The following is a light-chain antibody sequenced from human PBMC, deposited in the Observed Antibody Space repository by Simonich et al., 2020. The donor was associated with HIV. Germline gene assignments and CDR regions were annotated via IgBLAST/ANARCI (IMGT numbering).Light chain of an antibody. CDR2: ASS. V-gene: IGKV1-NL1*01. Sequence: EIQMTQSPSSLSASVGDRVAITGRASQGTITSLAWYQQKPGKAPKHLLYASSRLESGVPSRFSGSGSGTDYTLTISSLQPEDFATYYCQQYYSTPAWTFGQGTKVEIK. CDR1: QGTITS. CDR3: QQYYSTPAWT. J-gene: IGKJ1*01.